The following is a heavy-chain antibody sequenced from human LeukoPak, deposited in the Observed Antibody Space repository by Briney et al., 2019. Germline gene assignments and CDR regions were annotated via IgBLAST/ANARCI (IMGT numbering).Heavy chain of an antibody. Sequence: PGGSLRLSCAASGFTFSSYWMSWVRQAPGKGLEWVANIKQDGSERYYVDSVKGRFTISRDNAKNSLYLQMNSLTPEDTAVYYCPVIRVSCYETFYINDWGQASLVTVSS. V-gene: IGHV3-7*01. CDR3: PVIRVSCYETFYIND. J-gene: IGHJ1*01. D-gene: IGHD2-2*01. CDR2: IKQDGSER. CDR1: GFTFSSYW.